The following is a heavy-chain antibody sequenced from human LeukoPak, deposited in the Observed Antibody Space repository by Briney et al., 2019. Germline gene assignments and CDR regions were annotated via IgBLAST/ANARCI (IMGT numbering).Heavy chain of an antibody. D-gene: IGHD2-21*02. CDR3: ANERKSGYIEVVTATNFDY. CDR2: ISGSGGST. Sequence: GGSLRLSCAASGFTFSSYAMSWVRQAPGKGLEWVSAISGSGGSTYYADSVKGRFTISRDNSKNTLYLQMNSLRAEDTAVYYCANERKSGYIEVVTATNFDYWGQGTLVTVSS. CDR1: GFTFSSYA. J-gene: IGHJ4*02. V-gene: IGHV3-23*01.